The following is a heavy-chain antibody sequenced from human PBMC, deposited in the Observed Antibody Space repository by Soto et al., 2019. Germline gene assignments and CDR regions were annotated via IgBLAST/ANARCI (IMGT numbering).Heavy chain of an antibody. Sequence: GGSLILSCAASGFTFSSYSMNWVRQAPGKGLEWVSSISSSSSYIYYADSVKGQFTISRDNAKNSLYLQMNSLRAEDTAVYYCARGSQLRFLEWLLSRAFDIWGQGTMVTGSS. D-gene: IGHD3-3*01. CDR2: ISSSSSYI. V-gene: IGHV3-21*01. J-gene: IGHJ3*02. CDR3: ARGSQLRFLEWLLSRAFDI. CDR1: GFTFSSYS.